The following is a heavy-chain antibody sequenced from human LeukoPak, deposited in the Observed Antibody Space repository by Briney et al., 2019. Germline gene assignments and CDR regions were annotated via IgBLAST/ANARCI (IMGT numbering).Heavy chain of an antibody. CDR2: ISAYNGNT. CDR3: ARESSPSSRFPFDY. V-gene: IGHV1-18*01. CDR1: GYTFTSYG. J-gene: IGHJ4*02. D-gene: IGHD6-13*01. Sequence: GASVKVSCKASGYTFTSYGISWVRQAPGQGLEWIGWISAYNGNTNYAQKLQGRVTMTTDTSTSTAYMELRSLRSDDTAVYYCARESSPSSRFPFDYWGQGTLVTVSS.